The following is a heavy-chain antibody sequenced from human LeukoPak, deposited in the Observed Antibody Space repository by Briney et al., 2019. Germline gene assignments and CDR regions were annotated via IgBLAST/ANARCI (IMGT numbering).Heavy chain of an antibody. D-gene: IGHD5-18*01. V-gene: IGHV4-61*02. CDR2: IYTSGST. Sequence: SETLSLTCTVSGGSISSGSYYWSWIRQPAGKGLEWIGRIYTSGSTNYNSSLKSRVTISVDTSKNQFSLKLSSVTAADTAVYYCARAGYSYGFDWFDPWGQGTLVTVSS. CDR3: ARAGYSYGFDWFDP. CDR1: GGSISSGSYY. J-gene: IGHJ5*02.